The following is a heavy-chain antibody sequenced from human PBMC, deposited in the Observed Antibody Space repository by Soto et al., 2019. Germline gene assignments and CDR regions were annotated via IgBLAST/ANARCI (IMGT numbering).Heavy chain of an antibody. CDR2: MNPNSGNT. D-gene: IGHD3-10*01. CDR3: ARGNELWFGELLGASAFDI. V-gene: IGHV1-8*01. Sequence: EASVKVSCKASGYTFTSYDINWVRQATGQGLEWMGWMNPNSGNTGYAQKFQGRVTMTRDTSISTAYMELSSLRSEDTAVYYCARGNELWFGELLGASAFDIWGQGTMVTVSS. CDR1: GYTFTSYD. J-gene: IGHJ3*02.